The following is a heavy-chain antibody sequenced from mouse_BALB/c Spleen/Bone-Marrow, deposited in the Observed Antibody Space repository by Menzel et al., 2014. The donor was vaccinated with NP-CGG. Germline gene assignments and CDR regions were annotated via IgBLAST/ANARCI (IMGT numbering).Heavy chain of an antibody. Sequence: QVQLQQSGAELMKPGASVKISCKATGYTFSSYWIEWVKQRPGHGLEWIGEILPGSGSTNYNEKFKGKATFTADTSSNTAYMQRSRLTSEDSAVYYWGGGGGRGGYWYFDVWGAGTTVTVSS. V-gene: IGHV1-9*01. J-gene: IGHJ1*01. CDR1: GYTFSSYW. CDR3: GGGGGRGGYWYFDV. CDR2: ILPGSGST.